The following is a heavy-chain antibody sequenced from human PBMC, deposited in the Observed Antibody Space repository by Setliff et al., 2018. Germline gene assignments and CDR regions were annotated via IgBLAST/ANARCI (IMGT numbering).Heavy chain of an antibody. V-gene: IGHV4-61*09. J-gene: IGHJ4*02. D-gene: IGHD3-10*01. CDR2: IDRSGNT. CDR3: ARSLGSGSYYGSRPFHSDY. Sequence: PSETLFLTCTVSGDSISTGINYWSWIRQPAGKGLEWIGHIDRSGNTNFNPSLKSRVTISGDRSKNQFSLELSSVTAADTAVYYCARSLGSGSYYGSRPFHSDYWGQGILVTVS. CDR1: GDSISTGINY.